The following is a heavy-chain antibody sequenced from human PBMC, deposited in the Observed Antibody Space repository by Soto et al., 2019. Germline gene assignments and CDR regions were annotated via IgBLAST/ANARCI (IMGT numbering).Heavy chain of an antibody. CDR2: IYDSGTA. V-gene: IGHV4-30-2*01. CDR3: AREMGGTYLDH. D-gene: IGHD1-26*01. J-gene: IGHJ4*02. CDR1: GGSITSDYYA. Sequence: SETLSLTCAVSGGSITSDYYAWSWIRQPPGKALEWIGYIYDSGTAYYNPSLQSRVSMSVDISKNQFSLKLTSVTAADTAVYFCAREMGGTYLDHWGQGALVTVYS.